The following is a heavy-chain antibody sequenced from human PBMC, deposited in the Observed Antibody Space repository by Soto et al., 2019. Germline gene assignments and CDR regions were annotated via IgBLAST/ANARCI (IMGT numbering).Heavy chain of an antibody. CDR3: VSVEGTPTVTGDYYYAADA. Sequence: SETLSLTCTVSGGTITYYYWSWIRQAPGKGLEWLGYIFDGGSANYNPSLKSRVSFSLDKSQNQLSLKLTPVTGADTAIYFCVSVEGTPTVTGDYYYAADAWGQGTEVT. CDR1: GGTITYYY. V-gene: IGHV4-59*12. J-gene: IGHJ6*02. CDR2: IFDGGSA. D-gene: IGHD4-17*01.